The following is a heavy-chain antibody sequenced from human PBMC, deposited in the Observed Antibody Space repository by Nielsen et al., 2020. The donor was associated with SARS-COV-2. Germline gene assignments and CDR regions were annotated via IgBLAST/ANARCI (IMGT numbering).Heavy chain of an antibody. Sequence: GESLKISCAASGFIFIDSSMHLVRPASGKGLEWLGRIRSKTNDYATEYPASLKGRFIISRDDSKNTAYLLMNSLKIDDTAMYYCTRVNPTRGSWFDAFDIWGQGTVVTVSS. CDR3: TRVNPTRGSWFDAFDI. D-gene: IGHD1-26*01. CDR1: GFIFIDSS. J-gene: IGHJ3*02. V-gene: IGHV3-73*01. CDR2: IRSKTNDYAT.